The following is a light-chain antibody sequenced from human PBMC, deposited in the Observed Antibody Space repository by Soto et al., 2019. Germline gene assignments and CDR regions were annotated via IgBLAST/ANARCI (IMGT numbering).Light chain of an antibody. CDR1: QSLRSSY. CDR3: QQHGSSPS. Sequence: EVVLTQSPNTLSLSPGERATLSCWASQSLRSSYLAWYQRKPGQAPRLLMFGASRRATGIPDRFNGSGSGTDFILTISRLEPEDVAVYYCQQHGSSPSFGGGTKVEIK. V-gene: IGKV3-20*01. CDR2: GAS. J-gene: IGKJ4*01.